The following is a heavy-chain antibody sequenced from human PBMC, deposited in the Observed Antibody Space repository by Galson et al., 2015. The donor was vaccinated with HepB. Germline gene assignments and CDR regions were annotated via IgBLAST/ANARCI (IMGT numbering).Heavy chain of an antibody. CDR2: ISWNSGSI. D-gene: IGHD6-13*01. J-gene: IGHJ5*02. Sequence: SLRLSCAASGFTFDDYAMHWVRQAPGKGLEWVSGISWNSGSIGYADSVKGRFTISRDNAENSLYLQMNSLRVEDTALYYCAESMGAAAGWGWFDPWGQGTLVTVSS. V-gene: IGHV3-9*01. CDR3: AESMGAAAGWGWFDP. CDR1: GFTFDDYA.